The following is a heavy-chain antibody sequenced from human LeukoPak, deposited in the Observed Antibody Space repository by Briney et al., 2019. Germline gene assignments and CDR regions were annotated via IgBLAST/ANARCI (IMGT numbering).Heavy chain of an antibody. CDR3: ARGATPVAGAGPYYYYGMDV. CDR2: INPSGGST. Sequence: GASVKVSCKASGDSSTSYYMHWVRQAPGQGLEWLGIINPSGGSTSYAQKFQGRVTMTRDTSTSTLYMELSSLRSEDTAVYYCARGATPVAGAGPYYYYGMDVWGKGTTVTVSS. V-gene: IGHV1-46*01. D-gene: IGHD6-19*01. CDR1: GDSSTSYY. J-gene: IGHJ6*04.